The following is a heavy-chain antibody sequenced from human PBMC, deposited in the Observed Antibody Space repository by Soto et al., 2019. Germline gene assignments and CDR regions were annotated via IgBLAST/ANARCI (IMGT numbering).Heavy chain of an antibody. Sequence: SGPTLVNPTQTLTLTCTFSGFSLSTSGVGVGWIRQPPGKALEWLALIYWDDDKRYSPSLKSRLTITKDTSKNQVVLTMTNMDPVDTATYYCARVDFWTGFPGVYWFDPWGQGTLVTVSS. CDR1: GFSLSTSGVG. V-gene: IGHV2-5*02. CDR3: ARVDFWTGFPGVYWFDP. CDR2: IYWDDDK. D-gene: IGHD3-3*01. J-gene: IGHJ5*02.